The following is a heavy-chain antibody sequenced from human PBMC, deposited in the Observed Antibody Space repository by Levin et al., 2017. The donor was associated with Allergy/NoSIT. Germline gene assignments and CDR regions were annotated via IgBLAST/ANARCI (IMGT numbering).Heavy chain of an antibody. J-gene: IGHJ4*02. Sequence: GESLKISCAASGFTVSSHYMSWVRQAPGKGLEWVSVIYSGGSTYYADSVKGRFTISRDNSKNTLYLQMNSLRAEDTAVYYCARGDYYGSGSYYFLDYWGQGTLVTVSS. V-gene: IGHV3-53*01. CDR2: IYSGGST. CDR1: GFTVSSHY. CDR3: ARGDYYGSGSYYFLDY. D-gene: IGHD3-10*01.